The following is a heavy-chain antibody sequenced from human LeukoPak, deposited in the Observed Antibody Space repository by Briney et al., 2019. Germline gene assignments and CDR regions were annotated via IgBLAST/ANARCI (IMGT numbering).Heavy chain of an antibody. D-gene: IGHD2-8*01. J-gene: IGHJ3*02. Sequence: GGSLRLSCAASGFTFSSYEMNWVRQAPGKGLECVSYISSSASTMYYADSVKGRFTISRDNAKNSLYLQMNSLRAEDTAVYYCTRGGYCTNGVCYRYNAFEIWGQGTMVTVSS. CDR1: GFTFSSYE. CDR3: TRGGYCTNGVCYRYNAFEI. CDR2: ISSSASTM. V-gene: IGHV3-48*03.